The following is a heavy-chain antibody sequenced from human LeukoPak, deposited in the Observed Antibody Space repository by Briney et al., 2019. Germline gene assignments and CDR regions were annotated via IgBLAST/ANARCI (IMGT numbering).Heavy chain of an antibody. CDR3: ARLFPSYDYVWGSYRINAFDI. V-gene: IGHV4-59*08. CDR1: GGSISSHY. J-gene: IGHJ3*02. CDR2: IYYSGSP. D-gene: IGHD3-16*02. Sequence: PSETLSLTCTVSGGSISSHYWRWIRQPPEKGLEWIGYIYYSGSPNYNPSLKSRVTISVDTPKNQFSLNLGSVTAADTAVYYCARLFPSYDYVWGSYRINAFDIWGQGTMVTVSS.